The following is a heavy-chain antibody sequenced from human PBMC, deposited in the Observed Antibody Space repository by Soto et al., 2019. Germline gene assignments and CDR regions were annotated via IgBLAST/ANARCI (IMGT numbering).Heavy chain of an antibody. CDR1: GFTFSDYA. CDR2: VSHDGRNT. J-gene: IGHJ4*02. CDR3: AKGGRQWLVTSDFNY. Sequence: VQLVESGGGVVQPGRSLRLSCAASGFTFSDYAMHWVRQAPGKGLEWVAVVSHDGRNTHYADSVKGRFTISRDSSKNTVSLDMTSLRAEGTAVYYYAKGGRQWLVTSDFNYWGQGALVTFSS. V-gene: IGHV3-30*18. D-gene: IGHD6-19*01.